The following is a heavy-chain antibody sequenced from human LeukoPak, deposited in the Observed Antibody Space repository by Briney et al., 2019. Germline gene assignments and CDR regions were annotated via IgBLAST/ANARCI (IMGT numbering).Heavy chain of an antibody. D-gene: IGHD3-9*01. J-gene: IGHJ4*02. Sequence: KPSETLSLTCTVSGGSISSSTYYWGWIRQPPGKGLEWIASIYYSGSTYYNPSLKSRVTISVDTSKNQFSLKLSSVTAADTAVYYCARPHRRGYFDSFDYWGQGTLVTVSS. V-gene: IGHV4-39*01. CDR3: ARPHRRGYFDSFDY. CDR2: IYYSGST. CDR1: GGSISSSTYY.